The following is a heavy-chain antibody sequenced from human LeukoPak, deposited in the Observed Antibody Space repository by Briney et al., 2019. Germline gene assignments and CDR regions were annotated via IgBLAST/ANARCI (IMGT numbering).Heavy chain of an antibody. D-gene: IGHD1-26*01. V-gene: IGHV3-21*01. CDR3: ARGEVVGTTTGVDY. J-gene: IGHJ4*02. CDR1: GFTFSTYS. CDR2: ISSSSSYI. Sequence: GGSLRLSCAASGFTFSTYSMNWVRQAPGKGLEWVSSISSSSSYIFYADSVKGRFTISRDNAKNSLSLQMSNLRVEDTAVYYCARGEVVGTTTGVDYWGQGTLVTVSS.